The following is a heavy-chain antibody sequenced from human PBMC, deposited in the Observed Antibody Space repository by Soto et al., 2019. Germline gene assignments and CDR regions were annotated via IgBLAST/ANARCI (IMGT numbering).Heavy chain of an antibody. D-gene: IGHD2-2*02. J-gene: IGHJ6*02. CDR2: ISAYNGNT. CDR1: GYTFTSYG. V-gene: IGHV1-18*01. Sequence: ASVKVSCKASGYTFTSYGISWVRQAPGQGLEWMGWISAYNGNTNYAQKLQGRVTMTTDTSTSTAYMELRSLRSDDTAVYYCARAGCSSTSCYTKCTYYYYYYGMDVWGQGTTVTVSS. CDR3: ARAGCSSTSCYTKCTYYYYYYGMDV.